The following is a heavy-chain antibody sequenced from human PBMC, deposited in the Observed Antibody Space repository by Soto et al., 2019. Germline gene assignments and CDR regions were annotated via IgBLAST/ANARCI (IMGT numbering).Heavy chain of an antibody. CDR3: ARSYGDYNYYYYYMDV. J-gene: IGHJ6*03. Sequence: ASVKVSCKVSGYTLTELSMHWVRQAPGKGLEWMVWISAYNGNTNYAQKLQGRVTMTTDTSTSTAYMELRSLRSDDTAVYYCARSYGDYNYYYYYMDVWGKGTTVTVSS. D-gene: IGHD4-17*01. V-gene: IGHV1-18*01. CDR1: GYTLTELS. CDR2: ISAYNGNT.